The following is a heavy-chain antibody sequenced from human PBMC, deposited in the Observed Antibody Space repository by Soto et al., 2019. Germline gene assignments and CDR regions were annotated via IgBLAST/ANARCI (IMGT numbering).Heavy chain of an antibody. Sequence: GGSLRLSCAASGFTFSSYAMSWVRQAPGKGLEWVSAISGSGGSTYYADSVKGRFTISRDNPKNTLYLQMNSLRAEDTAVYYCAKLYYDILTARFSYYYMDVWGKGTTVTVSS. V-gene: IGHV3-23*01. D-gene: IGHD3-9*01. CDR2: ISGSGGST. CDR1: GFTFSSYA. J-gene: IGHJ6*03. CDR3: AKLYYDILTARFSYYYMDV.